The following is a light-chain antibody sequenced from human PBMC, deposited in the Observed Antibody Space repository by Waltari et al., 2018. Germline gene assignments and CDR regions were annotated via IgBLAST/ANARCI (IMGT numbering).Light chain of an antibody. J-gene: IGKJ4*01. V-gene: IGKV1-9*01. CDR1: QGVRSS. CDR3: LQFNSFPLT. CDR2: GAS. Sequence: ASVGDRVTITCRASQGVRSSLAWYQQKPGISPKLLIYGASTLHSGVPSRSSGSGSGTEFTLTISSLQPEDFATYYCLQFNSFPLTFGGGTKVEIK.